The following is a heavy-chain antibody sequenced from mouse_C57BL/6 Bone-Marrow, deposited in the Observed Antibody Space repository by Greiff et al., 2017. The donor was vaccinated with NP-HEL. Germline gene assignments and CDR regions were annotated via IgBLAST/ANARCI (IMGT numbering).Heavy chain of an antibody. J-gene: IGHJ2*01. V-gene: IGHV1-50*01. CDR3: ARMRAYYGSSYFDY. CDR1: GYTFTSYW. Sequence: QVQLKQPGAELVKPGASVKLSCKASGYTFTSYWMQWVKQRPGQGLEWIGEIDPSDSYTNYNQKFKGKATLTVDTSSSTAYMQLSSLTSEDSAVYYCARMRAYYGSSYFDYWGQGTTLTVSS. CDR2: IDPSDSYT. D-gene: IGHD1-1*01.